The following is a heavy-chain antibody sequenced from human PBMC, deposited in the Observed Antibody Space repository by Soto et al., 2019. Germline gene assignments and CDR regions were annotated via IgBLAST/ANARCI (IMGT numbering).Heavy chain of an antibody. Sequence: GGSLRLSCAASGFTFSSYAMSWVRQAPGKGLEWVSAISGSGGSTYYADSVKGRFTISRDNSKNTLYLQMNSLRAEDTAVYYCAKAVSDVLRFVEWLPDDAFDIWGQGTMVTVSS. D-gene: IGHD3-3*01. CDR2: ISGSGGST. V-gene: IGHV3-23*01. CDR1: GFTFSSYA. CDR3: AKAVSDVLRFVEWLPDDAFDI. J-gene: IGHJ3*02.